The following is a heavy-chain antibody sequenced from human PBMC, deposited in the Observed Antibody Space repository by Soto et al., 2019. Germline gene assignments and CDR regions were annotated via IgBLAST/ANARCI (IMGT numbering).Heavy chain of an antibody. CDR1: GGSISSSSYY. CDR2: IYYSGST. D-gene: IGHD3-10*01. CDR3: ARQHVLLWFGEFGGMDV. V-gene: IGHV4-39*01. J-gene: IGHJ6*02. Sequence: SETLSLTCTVSGGSISSSSYYWGWIRQPPGKGLEWIGSIYYSGSTYYNPSLKSRVTISVDTSKNQFSLKLSSVTAADTAVFYCARQHVLLWFGEFGGMDVWGQGTTVTVSS.